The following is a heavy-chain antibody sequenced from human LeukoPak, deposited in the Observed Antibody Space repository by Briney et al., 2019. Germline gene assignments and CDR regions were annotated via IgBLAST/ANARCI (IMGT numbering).Heavy chain of an antibody. V-gene: IGHV3-30-3*01. CDR3: ARALKAVAAAVPDC. J-gene: IGHJ4*02. CDR2: ISYDGSNK. CDR1: GFTFSSCA. D-gene: IGHD6-13*01. Sequence: GGSLRLSCAASGFTFSSCAMHWVRQAPGKGLEWVAVISYDGSNKYYADSVKGRFTISRDNSKNTLYLQMNSLRAEDTAVYYCARALKAVAAAVPDCWGQGTLVTVSS.